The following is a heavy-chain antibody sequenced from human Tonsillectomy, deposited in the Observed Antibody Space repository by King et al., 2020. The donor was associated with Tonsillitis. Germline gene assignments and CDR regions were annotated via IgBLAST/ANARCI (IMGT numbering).Heavy chain of an antibody. V-gene: IGHV1-2*02. J-gene: IGHJ6*02. Sequence: VQLVESGAEVKKPGASVKVSCKASGYTFTGYYMHWVRQAPGQGLEWMGWINPNSGGTNYAQKFQGRVTMTRDTSISTAYMELSRLRSDDTAVYYCARGGYDFWSGYSLVEAYNYYGMDVWGQGTTVTVSS. D-gene: IGHD3-3*01. CDR1: GYTFTGYY. CDR2: INPNSGGT. CDR3: ARGGYDFWSGYSLVEAYNYYGMDV.